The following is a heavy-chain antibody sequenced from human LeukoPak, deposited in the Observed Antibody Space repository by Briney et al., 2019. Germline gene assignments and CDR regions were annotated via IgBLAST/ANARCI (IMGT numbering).Heavy chain of an antibody. CDR1: DYYISSGHY. V-gene: IGHV4-38-2*02. J-gene: IGHJ5*02. CDR2: IHHAGST. Sequence: PSETLSLTCTVSDYYISSGHYWGWIRQPPGKGLEWIANIHHAGSTYYNPSLKSRVTISVDTSKNQVSLKLNSVTAADTAVYYCARDIDKTAMLFKGFDTWGQGTLVTVSS. CDR3: ARDIDKTAMLFKGFDT. D-gene: IGHD5-18*01.